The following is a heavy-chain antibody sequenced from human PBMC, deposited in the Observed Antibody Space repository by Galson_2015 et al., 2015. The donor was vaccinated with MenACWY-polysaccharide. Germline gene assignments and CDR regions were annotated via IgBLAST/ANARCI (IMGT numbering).Heavy chain of an antibody. CDR2: IKSKVDGGTT. J-gene: IGHJ4*02. CDR3: ATGGLGLDY. D-gene: IGHD3-16*01. Sequence: SLRLSCAASGFTFSNAWMNWVRQAPGKGLEWVGRIKSKVDGGTTDYAAFAKGRFTVSRDDSRNTFYMQMNSLKSEDTAVYYCATGGLGLDYWGQGTLVTVSS. V-gene: IGHV3-15*01. CDR1: GFTFSNAW.